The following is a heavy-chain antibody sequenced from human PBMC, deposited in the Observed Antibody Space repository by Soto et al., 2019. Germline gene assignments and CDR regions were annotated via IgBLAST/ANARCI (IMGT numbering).Heavy chain of an antibody. CDR1: GGSISSSSYY. CDR3: ARHNRGVIIDDPYYYYMDV. D-gene: IGHD3-10*01. V-gene: IGHV4-39*01. Sequence: SETLSLTCTVSGGSISSSSYYWGWIRQPPGKGLEWIGSIYYSGSTYYNPSLKSRVTISVDTSKNQVSLKLSSVTAADTAVYYCARHNRGVIIDDPYYYYMDVWGKGTTVTVSS. CDR2: IYYSGST. J-gene: IGHJ6*03.